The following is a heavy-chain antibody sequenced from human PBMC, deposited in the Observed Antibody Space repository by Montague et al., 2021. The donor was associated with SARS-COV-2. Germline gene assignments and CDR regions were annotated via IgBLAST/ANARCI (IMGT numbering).Heavy chain of an antibody. CDR3: AGGPAATYYYGMDV. Sequence: TLSLTCTVSGGSISSGSYYWSWIRQPAGKGLEWIGRIYTSGSTNYNPSLKSRVTISVDTSKNRFSLKLSSVTAADTAVYYCAGGPAATYYYGMDVWGQGTTVTVSS. V-gene: IGHV4-61*02. D-gene: IGHD2-15*01. CDR2: IYTSGST. J-gene: IGHJ6*02. CDR1: GGSISSGSYY.